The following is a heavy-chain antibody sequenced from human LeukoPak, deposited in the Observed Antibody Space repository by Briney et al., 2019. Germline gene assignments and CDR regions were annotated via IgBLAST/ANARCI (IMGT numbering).Heavy chain of an antibody. V-gene: IGHV4-39*07. CDR2: IYYSGST. J-gene: IGHJ5*02. CDR3: AREMYYYDSSGYWA. D-gene: IGHD3-22*01. Sequence: SETLSLTCRVSGVSISSGSNYWGWIRQPPGKTLEWIGSIYYSGSTYYNPSLKSRVTISVDTSKNQFSLKLSSVTAADTAVYYCAREMYYYDSSGYWAWGQGTLVTVSS. CDR1: GVSISSGSNY.